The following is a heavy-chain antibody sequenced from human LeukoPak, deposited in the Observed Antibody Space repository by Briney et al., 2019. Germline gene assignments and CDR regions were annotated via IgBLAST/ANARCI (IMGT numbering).Heavy chain of an antibody. CDR2: IIPILGIA. Sequence: PGGSLRLSCAASGFTFSSYAISWVRQAPGQGLEWMGRIIPILGIANYAQKFQGRVTITADKSTSTAYMELSSLRSEDTAVYYCARDLEYGAYYYDGSGYYYGMDVWGQGTTVTVSS. D-gene: IGHD3-22*01. V-gene: IGHV1-69*04. CDR1: GFTFSSYA. CDR3: ARDLEYGAYYYDGSGYYYGMDV. J-gene: IGHJ6*02.